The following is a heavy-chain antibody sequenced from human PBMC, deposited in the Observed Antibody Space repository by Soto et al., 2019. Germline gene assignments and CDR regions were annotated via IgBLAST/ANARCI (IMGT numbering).Heavy chain of an antibody. CDR3: ARDKGAGFCSGGSCYNDAFDV. CDR2: FSFDGGHQ. Sequence: PGGSLRLSCAASGYTFSTYSIHWVRQPPGKGLEWVAIFSFDGGHQFYADSVKGRFTVSSDNSKDTVYLQMNSLRPDDTAVYYCARDKGAGFCSGGSCYNDAFDVWGHGTRATVSS. CDR1: GYTFSTYS. V-gene: IGHV3-30*04. J-gene: IGHJ3*01. D-gene: IGHD2-15*01.